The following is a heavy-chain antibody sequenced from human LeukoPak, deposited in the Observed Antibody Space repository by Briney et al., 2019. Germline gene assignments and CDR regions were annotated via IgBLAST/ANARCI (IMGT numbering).Heavy chain of an antibody. Sequence: NPSETLSLTCTVSGGSMTNQYWNWIRQPPGKGLEWIGYICYSGGTNYNPSLKSRVTISIDTSRNQFSLKLSSLTAADTAIYYCTREVPAAGHFDLWGRGTLVTVSS. D-gene: IGHD2-2*01. CDR3: TREVPAAGHFDL. J-gene: IGHJ2*01. V-gene: IGHV4-59*11. CDR1: GGSMTNQY. CDR2: ICYSGGT.